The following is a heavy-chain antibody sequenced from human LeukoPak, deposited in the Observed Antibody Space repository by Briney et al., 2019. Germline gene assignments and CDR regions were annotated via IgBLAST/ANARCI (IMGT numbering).Heavy chain of an antibody. CDR2: IFYNGDT. Sequence: SETLSLTCTVSGGSMSSYYWSWIRQPPGKGPEWIGNIFYNGDTYYNPSLKSRLTISIDTSNNHFSLRLNSVAAADTAMYFCARGWSTSWSFHFDFWGQGSLVTVSS. J-gene: IGHJ4*02. CDR1: GGSMSSYY. V-gene: IGHV4-59*08. D-gene: IGHD2-2*01. CDR3: ARGWSTSWSFHFDF.